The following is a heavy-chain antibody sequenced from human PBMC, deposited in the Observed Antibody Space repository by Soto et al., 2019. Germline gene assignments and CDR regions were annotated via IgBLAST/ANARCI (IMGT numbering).Heavy chain of an antibody. J-gene: IGHJ3*02. Sequence: QITLKESGPTLVKPTQTLTLTCTFSGFSLTTSGVGVGWIRQPQGKALEWLALIYWDDEKRYSPSLQSRLTITKDTSKNQVDLTVTNMNPADTGKYFCAPRLYARSDDAFDIWGPGTMVYVSS. V-gene: IGHV2-5*02. CDR2: IYWDDEK. CDR3: APRLYARSDDAFDI. D-gene: IGHD2-2*01. CDR1: GFSLTTSGVG.